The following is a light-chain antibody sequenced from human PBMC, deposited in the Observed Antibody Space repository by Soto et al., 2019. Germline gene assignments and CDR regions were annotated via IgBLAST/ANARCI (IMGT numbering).Light chain of an antibody. CDR1: QILLYSKTTTY. Sequence: DIVMTQSPVSLSVTPGAPASISCSSSQILLYSKTTTYLNWYLQKPGQSPQVLIYLGFYRASGVPDRFSGSGSGTDFTLKISRVEAEDVGIYYCMQALQTPRSFGQGTKVEIK. V-gene: IGKV2-28*01. CDR2: LGF. CDR3: MQALQTPRS. J-gene: IGKJ1*01.